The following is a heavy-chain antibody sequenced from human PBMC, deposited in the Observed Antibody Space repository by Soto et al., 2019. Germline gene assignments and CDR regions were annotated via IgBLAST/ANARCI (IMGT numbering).Heavy chain of an antibody. CDR3: ARDPLNTVTFFDY. J-gene: IGHJ4*02. V-gene: IGHV1-46*01. D-gene: IGHD4-17*01. CDR1: GYTFTSYY. Sequence: KVSCKASGYTFTSYYMHWVRQSPGQGLEWMGIINPSGGSTSYAQKFQGRVTMTRDTSTSTVYMELSGLRSEDTAVYYCARDPLNTVTFFDYWGQGTLVTVSS. CDR2: INPSGGST.